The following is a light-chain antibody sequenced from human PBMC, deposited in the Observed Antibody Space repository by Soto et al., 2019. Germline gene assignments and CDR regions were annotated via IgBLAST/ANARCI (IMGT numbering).Light chain of an antibody. CDR2: DVS. CDR3: SSYTNTRTHYV. CDR1: SSDVGGYNY. Sequence: QSVLTQPASVSGSPGQSITISCTGTSSDVGGYNYVSWYQQHPGKAPKLMIYDVSNRPSGVSNRFSGSKSGNTASLTISGLQAEDVADYYCSSYTNTRTHYVFGTGTNVTVL. V-gene: IGLV2-14*01. J-gene: IGLJ1*01.